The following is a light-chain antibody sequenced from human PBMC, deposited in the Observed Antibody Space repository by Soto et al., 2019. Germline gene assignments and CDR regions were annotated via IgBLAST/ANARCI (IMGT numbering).Light chain of an antibody. J-gene: IGLJ2*01. V-gene: IGLV1-40*01. CDR3: ATWDDSLNVV. CDR1: DSNIGAGFY. Sequence: QSVLTQPPSVSGAPGQRVAISCTGTDSNIGAGFYVHWYRHLPGTAPKLLIYSNDQRPSAVPGRFSGSKSGTSASLAISGLLSEDEADYYCATWDDSLNVVFGGGTKVTVL. CDR2: SND.